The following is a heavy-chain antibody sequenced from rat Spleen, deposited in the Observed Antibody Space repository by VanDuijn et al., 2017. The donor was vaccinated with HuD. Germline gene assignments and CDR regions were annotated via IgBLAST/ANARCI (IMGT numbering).Heavy chain of an antibody. D-gene: IGHD1-11*01. Sequence: EVQLVESGGGLVQPGRSLKVYCAASGFTFSDYNMAWVRQSPKKGLEWVATIIYDGSRTFYRDSVKGRFTISRDNAKSTLYLQMDSLRSEDTATYYCARGGFFRYWGQGVMVTVSS. CDR3: ARGGFFRY. CDR2: IIYDGSRT. J-gene: IGHJ2*01. CDR1: GFTFSDYN. V-gene: IGHV5S10*01.